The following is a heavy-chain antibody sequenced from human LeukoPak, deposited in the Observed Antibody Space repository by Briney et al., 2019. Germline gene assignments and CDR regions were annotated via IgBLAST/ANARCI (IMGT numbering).Heavy chain of an antibody. V-gene: IGHV4-61*02. Sequence: SETLSLTCTVSGVSISSGSYYWSWLRQPAGKGLEWIVRIYTSGSTNYNPSLKRRVTISVDTSKNQFSLKLSSVTAADTAVYYCARDGDGYIFDYWGQGTLVTVSS. J-gene: IGHJ4*02. CDR1: GVSISSGSYY. D-gene: IGHD5-24*01. CDR3: ARDGDGYIFDY. CDR2: IYTSGST.